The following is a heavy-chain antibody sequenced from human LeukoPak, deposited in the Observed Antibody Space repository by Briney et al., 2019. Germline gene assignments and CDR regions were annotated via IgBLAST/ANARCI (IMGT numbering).Heavy chain of an antibody. V-gene: IGHV4-34*01. Sequence: SETLSLTCGFHGASLSGYYWTWIRQFPGKGREWIGEINHSGTTDDNPSLKSRVTISVDASKTQFSLKLTSVTAADTAVYYCARGRGWNYFDYWGLGTLVTVSS. D-gene: IGHD6-19*01. CDR1: GASLSGYY. CDR3: ARGRGWNYFDY. J-gene: IGHJ4*02. CDR2: INHSGTT.